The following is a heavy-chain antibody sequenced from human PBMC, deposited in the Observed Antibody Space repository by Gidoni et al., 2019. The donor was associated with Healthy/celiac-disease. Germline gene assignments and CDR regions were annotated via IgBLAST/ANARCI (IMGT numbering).Heavy chain of an antibody. Sequence: QVQLVESGGGVVQPGRSLRLSCAASGFTFSSYGMHWVRQAPGKGLEWVAVIWYDGSNKYYADSVKGRFTISRDNSKNTLYLQMNSLRAEDTAVYYCARDRYSGYDYYYYYGMDVWGQGTTVTVSS. CDR1: GFTFSSYG. D-gene: IGHD5-12*01. CDR3: ARDRYSGYDYYYYYGMDV. CDR2: IWYDGSNK. J-gene: IGHJ6*02. V-gene: IGHV3-33*01.